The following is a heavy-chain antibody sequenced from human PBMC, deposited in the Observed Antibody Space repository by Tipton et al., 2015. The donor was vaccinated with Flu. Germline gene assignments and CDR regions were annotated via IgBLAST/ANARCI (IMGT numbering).Heavy chain of an antibody. J-gene: IGHJ4*02. CDR2: IYTSGST. CDR1: GGSISSYY. CDR3: ATSYDFWSGYPDY. D-gene: IGHD3-3*01. Sequence: TLSLTCTVSGGSISSYYWSWIRQPAGKGLEWIGRIYTSGSTNYNPSLKSRVTISVDTSKNQFSLKLSSVTAADAAVYYCATSYDFWSGYPDYWGQGTLVTVSS. V-gene: IGHV4-4*07.